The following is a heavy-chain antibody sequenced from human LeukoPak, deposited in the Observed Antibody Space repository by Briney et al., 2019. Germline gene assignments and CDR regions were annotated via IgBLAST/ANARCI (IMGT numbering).Heavy chain of an antibody. V-gene: IGHV4-34*01. CDR3: ARGDIAVAGPDAFDI. CDR2: INHSGST. D-gene: IGHD6-19*01. CDR1: GGSFSGYY. Sequence: SETLSLTCAVYGGSFSGYYWSWIRQPPGKGLEWIGEINHSGSTNYNPSLKSRVTISVDTSKNQFSLKLSSVTAADTAVYYCARGDIAVAGPDAFDIWGQGTMITVSS. J-gene: IGHJ3*02.